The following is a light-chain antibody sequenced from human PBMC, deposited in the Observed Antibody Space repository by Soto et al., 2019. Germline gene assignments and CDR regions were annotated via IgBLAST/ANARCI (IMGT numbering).Light chain of an antibody. J-gene: IGLJ2*01. CDR1: SSDVGDYDY. CDR2: EVS. CDR3: SSYRSSNTLL. Sequence: QSALTQPASVSGSPGQSITISCPGTSSDVGDYDYVSWYQQYAGKAPKMMIYEVSNRPSGVSNRFSGSKSGNTASLTISGLQAEDEADYYCSSYRSSNTLLFGGGTQLTVL. V-gene: IGLV2-14*01.